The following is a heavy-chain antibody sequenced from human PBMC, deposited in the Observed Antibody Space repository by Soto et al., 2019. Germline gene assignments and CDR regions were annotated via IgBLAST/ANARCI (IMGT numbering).Heavy chain of an antibody. CDR3: ARAKTYYYDSSGSHDAFDI. V-gene: IGHV4-31*03. CDR2: IYYSGST. D-gene: IGHD3-22*01. Sequence: TLSLTGTVSGGSISSGGYYWSWIRQHPGKGLEWIGYIYYSGSTYYNPSLKSRVTISVDTSKNQFSLKLSSVTAADTAVYYCARAKTYYYDSSGSHDAFDIWGQGTMVTVSS. J-gene: IGHJ3*02. CDR1: GGSISSGGYY.